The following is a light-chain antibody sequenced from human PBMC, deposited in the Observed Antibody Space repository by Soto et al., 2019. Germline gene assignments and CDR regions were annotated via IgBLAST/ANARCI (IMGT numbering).Light chain of an antibody. Sequence: EIVLTQSXAXXXXXPXXIAXLSXXASQSVSSYLAWYQQKPGQAPRLLIYGASNRATGIPTRFSGSGSGTDFTLTISNLEPEDFAVYYCQQHISWPLTFGGGTKVDI. CDR3: QQHISWPLT. J-gene: IGKJ4*01. CDR2: GAS. V-gene: IGKV3-11*01. CDR1: QSVSSY.